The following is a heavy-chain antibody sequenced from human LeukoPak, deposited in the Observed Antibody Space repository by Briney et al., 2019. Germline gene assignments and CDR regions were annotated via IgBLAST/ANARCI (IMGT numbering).Heavy chain of an antibody. V-gene: IGHV3-73*01. CDR3: AKETLDY. CDR2: IRSKANSYAT. CDR1: GFTFSGSA. J-gene: IGHJ4*02. Sequence: WGSLRLSCAASGFTFSGSAMHWVRQASGKGLEWVGRIRSKANSYATAYAASVKGRFTISRDDSKNTAYLQMNSLRAEDTAVYYCAKETLDYWGQGTLVTVSS.